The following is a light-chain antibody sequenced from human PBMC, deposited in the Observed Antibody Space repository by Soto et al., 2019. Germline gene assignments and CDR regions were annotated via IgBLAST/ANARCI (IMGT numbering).Light chain of an antibody. J-gene: IGKJ1*01. V-gene: IGKV3-15*01. CDR1: QSISDT. CDR2: GAS. CDR3: QQYNNWPWT. Sequence: EIVMTQSPATLSVSPGGRATLSCRASQSISDTLAWYQQKPGQAPRLLIHGASTRATGFPGRFSGSGSGIDFTLTISSLQSEDFAVYYCQQYNNWPWTFGQGTKVDIK.